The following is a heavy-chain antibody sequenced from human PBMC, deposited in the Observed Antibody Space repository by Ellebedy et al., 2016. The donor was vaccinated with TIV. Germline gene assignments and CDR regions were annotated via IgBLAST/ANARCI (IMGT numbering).Heavy chain of an antibody. CDR2: INPDRGDT. CDR3: SRAISVHGYNPAY. Sequence: AASVKVSCKASGYSFTGYYIHWVRQAPGQGLEWMGWINPDRGDTKYPQSFQVRVSMTRDTSSSTAYMELSSLRPEDTAVYYCSRAISVHGYNPAYWGQGTLVTVSS. J-gene: IGHJ4*02. V-gene: IGHV1-2*02. CDR1: GYSFTGYY. D-gene: IGHD5-24*01.